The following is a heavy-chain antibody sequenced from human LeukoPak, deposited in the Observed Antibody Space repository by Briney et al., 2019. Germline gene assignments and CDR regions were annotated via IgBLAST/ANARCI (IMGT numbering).Heavy chain of an antibody. J-gene: IGHJ4*02. Sequence: SETLSLTCAVYGGSFSGYYWSWIRQPPGKGLEWIGYIYYSGSTNYNPSLKSRVTISVDTSKNQFSLKVNSVTAADTAVYYCARGVVAAPQTFDYWGQGTLVTVSS. CDR3: ARGVVAAPQTFDY. CDR2: IYYSGST. V-gene: IGHV4-59*01. CDR1: GGSFSGYY. D-gene: IGHD2-15*01.